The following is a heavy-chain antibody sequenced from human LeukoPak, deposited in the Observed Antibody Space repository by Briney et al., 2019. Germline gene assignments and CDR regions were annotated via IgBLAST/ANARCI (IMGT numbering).Heavy chain of an antibody. V-gene: IGHV3-74*01. Sequence: PGGSLGLSCAASGFTFSDYLIHWVRQAPGKGLLWVSRVNRDGGPAAYADSVKGRFTVSRDNAKSTLYLQMNSLRAEDTAVYYCARSPAGTYTMDVWGQGTTVTVSS. J-gene: IGHJ6*02. CDR2: VNRDGGPA. CDR3: ARSPAGTYTMDV. CDR1: GFTFSDYL. D-gene: IGHD3-10*01.